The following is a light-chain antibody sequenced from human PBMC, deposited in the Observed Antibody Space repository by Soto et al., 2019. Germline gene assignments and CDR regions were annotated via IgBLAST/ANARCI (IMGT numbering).Light chain of an antibody. Sequence: QSVLTQPPSVSAAPGQKVTISCSGSSSNIGNNYVYWYQQLPGTAPKPLIYDNNKRPSGIPDRFSGSKSGTSATLGITGLQTGDEADYYCGTWDSSLSAGVFGGGTKLTVL. CDR3: GTWDSSLSAGV. J-gene: IGLJ3*02. V-gene: IGLV1-51*01. CDR2: DNN. CDR1: SSNIGNNY.